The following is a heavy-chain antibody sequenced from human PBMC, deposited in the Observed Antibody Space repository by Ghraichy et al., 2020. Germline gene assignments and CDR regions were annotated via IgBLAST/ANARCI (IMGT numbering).Heavy chain of an antibody. CDR3: AKGSHWGVLLWFGELISDY. CDR2: ISGSGGST. D-gene: IGHD3-10*01. CDR1: GFTFSSYA. V-gene: IGHV3-23*01. Sequence: GGSLRLSCAASGFTFSSYAMSWVRQAPGKGLEWVSAISGSGGSTYYADSVKGRFTISRDNSKNTLYLQMNSLRAEDTAVYYCAKGSHWGVLLWFGELISDYWGQGTLVTVSS. J-gene: IGHJ4*02.